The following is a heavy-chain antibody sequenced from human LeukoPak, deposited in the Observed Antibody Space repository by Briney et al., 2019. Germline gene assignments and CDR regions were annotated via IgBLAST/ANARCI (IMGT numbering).Heavy chain of an antibody. CDR2: IYYSGST. D-gene: IGHD6-19*01. CDR3: ATGYRIGWSSGYFDY. CDR1: GGSISSTSYY. Sequence: KPSETLSLTCTVSGGSISSTSYYWAWIRQPPGKGLGWIGTIYYSGSTYYIPSLEGRVTISVDTSKNQFSLKLSSVTATDTAVYYCATGYRIGWSSGYFDYWGQGTLVATSS. V-gene: IGHV4-39*01. J-gene: IGHJ4*02.